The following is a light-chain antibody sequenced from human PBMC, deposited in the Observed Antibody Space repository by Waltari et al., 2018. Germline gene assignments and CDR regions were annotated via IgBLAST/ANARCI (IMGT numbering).Light chain of an antibody. CDR1: SSDVGDYND. J-gene: IGLJ6*01. CDR2: DVT. V-gene: IGLV2-18*02. CDR3: YSYRSGSTFV. Sequence: QTALTQPPSVSKPPGQSVTISCTGTSSDVGDYNDVSWYQQYPGRVPRLLIYDVTKRPYGVSDRVSGSKSGNTASVTISGLQAEDEATYYCYSYRSGSTFVFGSGTKVTVL.